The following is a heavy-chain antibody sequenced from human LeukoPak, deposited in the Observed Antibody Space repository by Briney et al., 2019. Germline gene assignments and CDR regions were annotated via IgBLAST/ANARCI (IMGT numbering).Heavy chain of an antibody. J-gene: IGHJ5*02. D-gene: IGHD5-18*01. CDR3: ARRGYSYDQNWFDP. CDR1: GGSISSYY. V-gene: IGHV4-59*08. CDR2: IYYSGST. Sequence: PSETLSLTCTVSGGSISSYYWSWIRQPPGKGLEWIGYIYYSGSTNYNPSLKSRVTISVDTSKNQFSLKLSSVTAADTAVYYCARRGYSYDQNWFDPWGQGTLVTVSS.